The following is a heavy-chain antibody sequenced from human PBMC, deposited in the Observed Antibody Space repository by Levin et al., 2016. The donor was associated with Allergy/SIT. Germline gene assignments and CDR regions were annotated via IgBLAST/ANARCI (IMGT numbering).Heavy chain of an antibody. CDR1: GGSVNGHY. CDR3: AGNCSLTDCSHDAFDL. D-gene: IGHD2-15*01. CDR2: IYNPVSV. V-gene: IGHV4-4*09. J-gene: IGHJ3*01. Sequence: SETLSLTCAVSGGSVNGHYWSWLRQPPGEPFQWIGNIYNPVSVTYNPSLRSRVRISMDASDNRVTLELTSLTAADTAMYYCAGNCSLTDCSHDAFDLWGHGTLVLVSS.